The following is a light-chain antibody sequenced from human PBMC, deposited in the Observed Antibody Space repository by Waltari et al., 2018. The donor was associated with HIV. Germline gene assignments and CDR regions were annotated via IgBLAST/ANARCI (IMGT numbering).Light chain of an antibody. Sequence: QPPLTQSPSVSGPPAQSLPISSTGPSNDVGAYNLVPWYQQHQGRAPKLLIFDLNRRPSGVPDRFSGSKSGNTASLTISGLQAEDEADYYCCSSAGRYTFVFGTGTKVTVL. CDR2: DLN. CDR3: CSSAGRYTFV. CDR1: SNDVGAYNL. J-gene: IGLJ1*01. V-gene: IGLV2-11*01.